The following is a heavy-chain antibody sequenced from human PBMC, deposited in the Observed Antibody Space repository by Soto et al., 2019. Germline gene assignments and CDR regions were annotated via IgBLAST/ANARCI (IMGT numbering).Heavy chain of an antibody. Sequence: SLRVSCTASGCTIINYAMRCIRQATGKGLEWLSAITESGGSTYYADSVEGRSTISRDNSKNTLYLQMNTLRAEDTAVYYCAKDIRQAGSCLDYWGQGTLVIVSS. CDR1: GCTIINYA. D-gene: IGHD2-15*01. V-gene: IGHV3-23*01. CDR3: AKDIRQAGSCLDY. J-gene: IGHJ4*02. CDR2: ITESGGST.